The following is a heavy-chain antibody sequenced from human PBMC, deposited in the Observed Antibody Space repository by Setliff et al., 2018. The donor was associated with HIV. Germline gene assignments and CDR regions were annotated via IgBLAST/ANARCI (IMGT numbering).Heavy chain of an antibody. V-gene: IGHV4-31*11. CDR3: AREPIVTTRQGFFDL. D-gene: IGHD5-12*01. J-gene: IGHJ4*02. CDR2: IFSTGYT. Sequence: SETLSLTCAVSGDSFSSATHFWSWVRQRPGKGLEWLGYIFSTGYTDYNPSLTGRLTISLDTSDNHLYLRLNSVTAADTAVYYCAREPIVTTRQGFFDLWGQGMLVTVSS. CDR1: GDSFSSATHF.